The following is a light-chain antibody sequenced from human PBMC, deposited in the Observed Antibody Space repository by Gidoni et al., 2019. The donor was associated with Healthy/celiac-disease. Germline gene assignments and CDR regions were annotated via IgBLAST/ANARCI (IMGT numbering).Light chain of an antibody. Sequence: DVQMTQSPSSLSASVGDRVTITCRASQSISSYLNWYQQKPGKAPKLLIYAASGLQSGVPSRFSGSGSGTDFTLTISSLQPEDFATYYCQQSYSTPPFTFXPXTKVDIK. CDR3: QQSYSTPPFT. V-gene: IGKV1-39*01. J-gene: IGKJ3*01. CDR1: QSISSY. CDR2: AAS.